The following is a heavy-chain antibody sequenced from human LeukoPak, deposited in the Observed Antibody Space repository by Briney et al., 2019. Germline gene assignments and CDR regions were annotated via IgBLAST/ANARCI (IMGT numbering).Heavy chain of an antibody. Sequence: ASVKVSCXASGYTFTSYDINWVRQATGQGLEWMGWMNPNSGNTGYAQKFQDRVTITRNTSISTAYMELSSLRSEDTAVYYCARGGTVRPRHNWFDPWGPGTLITVSS. J-gene: IGHJ5*02. CDR1: GYTFTSYD. D-gene: IGHD4-11*01. CDR2: MNPNSGNT. V-gene: IGHV1-8*03. CDR3: ARGGTVRPRHNWFDP.